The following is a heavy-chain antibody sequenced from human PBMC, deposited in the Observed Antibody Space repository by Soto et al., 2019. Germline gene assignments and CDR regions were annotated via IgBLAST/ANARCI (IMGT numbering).Heavy chain of an antibody. V-gene: IGHV2-5*02. CDR3: AHVLLGRYFYGMDV. Sequence: QITLKESGPTLVKPTQTLTLTCTFSGFSVSTGEVGVGWIRQPPGKALEWLALIYWDDDKTYNPSLKRRLSITKDTSKNQVVLTMTNMDPVDTATYYCAHVLLGRYFYGMDVWGQGTTVTVSS. CDR1: GFSVSTGEVG. D-gene: IGHD3-10*01. CDR2: IYWDDDK. J-gene: IGHJ6*02.